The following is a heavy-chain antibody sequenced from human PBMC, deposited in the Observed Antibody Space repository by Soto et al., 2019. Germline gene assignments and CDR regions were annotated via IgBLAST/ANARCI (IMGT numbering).Heavy chain of an antibody. CDR2: ISGSGGST. Sequence: PGGSLRLSCAASGFTFSSYAMSWVRQAPGKGLEWVSAISGSGGSTYYADSVKGRFTISRDNSKNTLYLQMNSLRAEDTAVYYCAKGLAGYYYDSSGYYYVTAFDIWGQGTMVTVSS. V-gene: IGHV3-23*01. CDR3: AKGLAGYYYDSSGYYYVTAFDI. D-gene: IGHD3-22*01. CDR1: GFTFSSYA. J-gene: IGHJ3*02.